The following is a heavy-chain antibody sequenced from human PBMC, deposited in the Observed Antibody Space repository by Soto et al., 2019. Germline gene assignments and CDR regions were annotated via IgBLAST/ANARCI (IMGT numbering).Heavy chain of an antibody. CDR1: GGTFSSYA. Sequence: SVKVSCKASGGTFSSYAISWVRQAPGQGLEWMGGIIPIFGTANYAQKFQGRVTITADKSTSTAYMELSSLRSEDTAVYYCASITMVRGVIDWFDPWGQGTLVTVSS. J-gene: IGHJ5*02. D-gene: IGHD3-10*01. CDR3: ASITMVRGVIDWFDP. CDR2: IIPIFGTA. V-gene: IGHV1-69*06.